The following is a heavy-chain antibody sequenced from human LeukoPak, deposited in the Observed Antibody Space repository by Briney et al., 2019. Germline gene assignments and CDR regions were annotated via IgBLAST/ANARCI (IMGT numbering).Heavy chain of an antibody. Sequence: PSETLSLTCTVSGGSISSGGYYWSWIRQPPGKGLEWIGYIYHSGSTYYNPSLKSRVTISVDRSKNQFSLKLSSVTAADTAVYYCASLAARRRAFYYYYIDVWGKGTTVTVSS. D-gene: IGHD6-6*01. CDR3: ASLAARRRAFYYYYIDV. V-gene: IGHV4-30-2*01. J-gene: IGHJ6*03. CDR2: IYHSGST. CDR1: GGSISSGGYY.